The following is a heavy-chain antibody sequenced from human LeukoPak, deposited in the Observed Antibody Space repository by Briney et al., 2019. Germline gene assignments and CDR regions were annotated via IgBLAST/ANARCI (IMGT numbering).Heavy chain of an antibody. D-gene: IGHD2-8*01. CDR3: AKGLYDYYYYYYMDV. V-gene: IGHV3-33*06. J-gene: IGHJ6*03. CDR1: GFTFSSYG. CDR2: IWYDGSSK. Sequence: GGSLRLSCAASGFTFSSYGMHWVRQAPGKGLEWVAVIWYDGSSKYYADSVKGRYTISRDNSKNTLYLQMNSLRAEDTAVYYCAKGLYDYYYYYYMDVWGKGTTVTVSS.